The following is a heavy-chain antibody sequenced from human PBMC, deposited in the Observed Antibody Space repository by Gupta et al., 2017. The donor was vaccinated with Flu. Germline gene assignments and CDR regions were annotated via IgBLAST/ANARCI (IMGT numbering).Heavy chain of an antibody. Sequence: VQLLESGGGLVQPGGSLRLSCAASGFTFTSYAMSWVRQAPGKGLEWVSSISGGGSTTYYADSVKGRFTISRDNSKNTLYLQMKSLRAEDTAIYYCAKDPKGYCSSTSCYYFDYWGQGTLVTLSS. D-gene: IGHD2-2*01. CDR2: ISGGGSTT. CDR3: AKDPKGYCSSTSCYYFDY. V-gene: IGHV3-23*01. CDR1: GFTFTSYA. J-gene: IGHJ4*02.